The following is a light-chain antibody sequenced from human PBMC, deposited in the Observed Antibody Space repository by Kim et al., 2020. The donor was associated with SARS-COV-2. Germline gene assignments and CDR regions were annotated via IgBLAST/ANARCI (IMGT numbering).Light chain of an antibody. CDR2: RNN. Sequence: QRFTISCSGSSSNIGINYVSWYQQFPGTAPKLLISRNNQRSSGVPDRFSGSKSGTSASLAISGLRSEDEADYYCAAWDDSLSGFYVFGIGTKVTVL. CDR3: AAWDDSLSGFYV. V-gene: IGLV1-47*01. J-gene: IGLJ1*01. CDR1: SSNIGINY.